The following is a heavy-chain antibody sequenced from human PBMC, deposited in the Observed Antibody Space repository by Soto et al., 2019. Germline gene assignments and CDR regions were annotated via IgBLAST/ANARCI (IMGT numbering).Heavy chain of an antibody. CDR1: DGSISSSSCY. V-gene: IGHV4-30-4*08. CDR2: IYYSGST. Sequence: PSETMSVTCTVSDGSISSSSCYWGWLRQPPGKGLEWIGYIYYSGSTYYNPSLKSRVTISVDTSKNQFSLKLSSVTAADTAVYYCARARGARYFDYWGQGTLVTVSS. CDR3: ARARGARYFDY. J-gene: IGHJ4*02. D-gene: IGHD2-15*01.